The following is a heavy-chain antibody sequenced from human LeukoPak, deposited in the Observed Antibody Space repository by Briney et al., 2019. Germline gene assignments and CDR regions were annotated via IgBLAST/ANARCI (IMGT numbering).Heavy chain of an antibody. CDR3: AKDRETTASGTFDF. J-gene: IGHJ4*02. D-gene: IGHD6-13*01. Sequence: PGGSLRLSCAASGFTFNNYGMHYVRQAPGKGLEWVAVISDDGRNKNYADSVKGRFTISRDSSNNTLYLQMNGLRAEDTGVYFCAKDRETTASGTFDFRGQGTLVTVSS. V-gene: IGHV3-30*18. CDR2: ISDDGRNK. CDR1: GFTFNNYG.